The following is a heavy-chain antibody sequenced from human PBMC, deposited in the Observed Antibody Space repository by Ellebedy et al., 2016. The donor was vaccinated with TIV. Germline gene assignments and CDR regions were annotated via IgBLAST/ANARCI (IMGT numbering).Heavy chain of an antibody. V-gene: IGHV3-11*01. CDR3: ARDARFIDQQHNWFDP. D-gene: IGHD2-2*01. CDR2: ISSSGSTI. Sequence: GESLKISCAASGFTFSDYYMSWIRQAPGKGLEWVSYISSSGSTIYYADSVKGRFTISRDNAKNSLYLQMNSLRAEDTAMYYCARDARFIDQQHNWFDPWGQGTLVTVSS. J-gene: IGHJ5*02. CDR1: GFTFSDYY.